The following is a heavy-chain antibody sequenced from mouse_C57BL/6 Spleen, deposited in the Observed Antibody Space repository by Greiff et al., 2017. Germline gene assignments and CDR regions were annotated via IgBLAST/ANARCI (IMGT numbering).Heavy chain of an antibody. V-gene: IGHV1-76*01. J-gene: IGHJ2*01. CDR2: IYPGSGNT. CDR1: GYTFTDYY. D-gene: IGHD2-4*01. CDR3: ARNDYSYYFDY. Sequence: QVQLKESGAELVRPGASVKLSCKASGYTFTDYYINWVKQRPGQGLEWIARIYPGSGNTYYNEKFKGKATLTAEKSSSTAYRQLSSLTSEDSSVYFCARNDYSYYFDYWGQGTTLTVSS.